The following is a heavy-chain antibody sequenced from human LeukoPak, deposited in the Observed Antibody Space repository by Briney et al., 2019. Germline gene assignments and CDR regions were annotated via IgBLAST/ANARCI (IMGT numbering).Heavy chain of an antibody. V-gene: IGHV4-34*01. D-gene: IGHD3-10*01. CDR2: INHSGST. CDR1: GGSFRGYY. J-gene: IGHJ4*02. CDR3: ARSTVRGARMYYYGSGSYSPFDY. Sequence: EPSETLSLTCAVYGGSFRGYYWSWIRQPPGKGLEWIGEINHSGSTNYNPSLKSRVTISVDPSKNQFSLKLSSVTAADTAVYYCARSTVRGARMYYYGSGSYSPFDYWGQGTLVTVSS.